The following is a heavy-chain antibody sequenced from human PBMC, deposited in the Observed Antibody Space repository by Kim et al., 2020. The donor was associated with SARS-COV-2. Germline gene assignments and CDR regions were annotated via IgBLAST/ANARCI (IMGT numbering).Heavy chain of an antibody. Sequence: SETLSLTCAVYGGSFSGYYWSWIRQPPGKGLEWIGEINHSGSTNYNPSLKSRVTISVDTSKNQFSLKLSSVTAADTAVYYCASVDIVATLNEAFDIWGQGTMVTVSS. J-gene: IGHJ3*02. D-gene: IGHD5-12*01. V-gene: IGHV4-34*01. CDR1: GGSFSGYY. CDR3: ASVDIVATLNEAFDI. CDR2: INHSGST.